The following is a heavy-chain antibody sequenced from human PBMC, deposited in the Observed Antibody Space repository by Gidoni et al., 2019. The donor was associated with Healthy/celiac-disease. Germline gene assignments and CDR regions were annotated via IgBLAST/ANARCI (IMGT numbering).Heavy chain of an antibody. D-gene: IGHD3-3*01. J-gene: IGHJ4*02. CDR3: ARGGVVITYFDY. Sequence: QVQLVESGGGVVQPGRSLRLSCAASGFTFSSYGMHWVRQAPGKGLEWVAVIWYDGSNKYYADSVKGRFTISRDNSKNTLYLQMNSLRAEDTAVYYCARGGVVITYFDYWGQGTLVTVSS. CDR1: GFTFSSYG. V-gene: IGHV3-33*01. CDR2: IWYDGSNK.